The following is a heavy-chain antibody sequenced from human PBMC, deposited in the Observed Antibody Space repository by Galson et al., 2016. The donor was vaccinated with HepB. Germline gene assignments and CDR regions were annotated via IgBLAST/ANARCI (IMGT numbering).Heavy chain of an antibody. CDR1: GGTFGRYA. CDR3: ARDRYHCTITSCYVGGFDP. Sequence: SVKVSCKASGGTFGRYAISWVRQAPGQGLEWMGGIIPIYGTTNYAQKFQGRVTFTADESTNTAYMELSSLTSEDTAVYYCARDRYHCTITSCYVGGFDPWGQGTLVTVSS. CDR2: IIPIYGTT. D-gene: IGHD2-2*01. V-gene: IGHV1-69*13. J-gene: IGHJ5*02.